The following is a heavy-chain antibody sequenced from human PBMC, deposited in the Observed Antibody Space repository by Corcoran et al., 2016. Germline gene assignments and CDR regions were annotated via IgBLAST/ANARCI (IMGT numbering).Heavy chain of an antibody. V-gene: IGHV3-53*01. Sequence: EVQLVESGGGLIQPGGSLRLSCAASGFTVSSNYMSWVRQAPGKGLEWVSVIYSGGSTYYADSVKGRFTISRDNSKNTLYLQMNSLRAEDTAVYYCARDIVGATQTGDYCGQGTLVTVSS. J-gene: IGHJ4*02. CDR3: ARDIVGATQTGDY. D-gene: IGHD1-26*01. CDR2: IYSGGST. CDR1: GFTVSSNY.